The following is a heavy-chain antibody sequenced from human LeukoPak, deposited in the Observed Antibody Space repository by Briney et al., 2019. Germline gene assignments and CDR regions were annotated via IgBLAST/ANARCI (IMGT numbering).Heavy chain of an antibody. CDR2: ISHTGIT. D-gene: IGHD5-18*01. CDR3: SRDHKLPGKQLWFYAFEI. CDR1: GGSIRSFY. J-gene: IGHJ3*02. Sequence: PSETLSLTCTVSGGSIRSFYWSWIRQPPGKGLEWIGYISHTGITDYNPSHRGRVTMSIDRSKNQFSLKLGSVTAADTAVYYCSRDHKLPGKQLWFYAFEIWGQGTMVTVSS. V-gene: IGHV4-59*12.